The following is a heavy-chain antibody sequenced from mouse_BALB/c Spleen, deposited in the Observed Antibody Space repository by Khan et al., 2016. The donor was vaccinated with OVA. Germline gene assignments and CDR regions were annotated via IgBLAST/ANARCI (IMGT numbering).Heavy chain of an antibody. CDR1: GYTFTSYT. V-gene: IGHV1-4*01. CDR2: INPSNGYT. J-gene: IGHJ3*01. CDR3: VRDGAYHRNDGWFAY. D-gene: IGHD2-14*01. Sequence: QVRLQRSGAELARPGASVKVSCKASGYTFTSYTIHWIKKRPGQGLEWIGYINPSNGYTNYNQKFKDKATLTTDKSSTTAYLQLSSLTSDDSAVYNCVRDGAYHRNDGWFAYWGQGTLVTVSA.